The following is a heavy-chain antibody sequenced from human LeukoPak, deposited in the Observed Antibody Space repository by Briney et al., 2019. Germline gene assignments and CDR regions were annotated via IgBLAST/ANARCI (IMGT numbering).Heavy chain of an antibody. D-gene: IGHD3-9*01. Sequence: SETLSLTCAVYGGSFSGYYWSWIRQPPRKGLEWIGETNHSGSTNYNPSLKSRVTISVDTSKNQFSLKLSSVTAADTAVYYCASPYDILTGYLLWGQGTLVTVSS. CDR2: TNHSGST. CDR1: GGSFSGYY. CDR3: ASPYDILTGYLL. V-gene: IGHV4-34*01. J-gene: IGHJ4*02.